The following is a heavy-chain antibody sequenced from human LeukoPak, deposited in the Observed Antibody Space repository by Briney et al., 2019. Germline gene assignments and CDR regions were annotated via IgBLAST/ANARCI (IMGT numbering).Heavy chain of an antibody. CDR2: IKHKSGDT. CDR3: ARDRDARRGMDV. D-gene: IGHD2-21*02. CDR1: GYTFTDYY. J-gene: IGHJ6*02. V-gene: IGHV1-2*02. Sequence: ASVKVSCKAFGYTFTDYYMHWVRQAPGQGPEWMGWIKHKSGDTNYAQRFQGRVTMTRDTSISTVYMELGSLRSDDTAVYYCARDRDARRGMDVWGQGTTVTVSS.